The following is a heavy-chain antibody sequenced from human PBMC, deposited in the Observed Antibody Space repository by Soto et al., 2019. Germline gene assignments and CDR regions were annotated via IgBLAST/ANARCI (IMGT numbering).Heavy chain of an antibody. Sequence: QVQLQESGPGVVKPSQTLSLTCTVSGGSFSSGDYYWSWVRQPPGKGLEWIGYIYYTGRTFNNPFLKSGVSITMSTAKTQCSKKMSSVTAADTAVYYCARIHFGDEPSYYYYGMDVWGQGTTVTVSS. CDR1: GGSFSSGDYY. CDR2: IYYTGRT. V-gene: IGHV4-30-4*01. J-gene: IGHJ6*02. CDR3: ARIHFGDEPSYYYYGMDV. D-gene: IGHD4-17*01.